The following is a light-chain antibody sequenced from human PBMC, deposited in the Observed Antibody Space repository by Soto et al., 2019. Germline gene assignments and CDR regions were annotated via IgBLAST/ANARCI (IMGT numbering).Light chain of an antibody. Sequence: QSVLTQPASVSGSPGQSITISCTGTSSDVGGYNYVSWSQQHPGKAPQLMIYEVSNRPSGVSNRFSGSKSGNTASLTISGLQAEDEADYYCSSYTSSSTYDFGTGTKLTVL. CDR3: SSYTSSSTYD. CDR1: SSDVGGYNY. V-gene: IGLV2-14*01. J-gene: IGLJ1*01. CDR2: EVS.